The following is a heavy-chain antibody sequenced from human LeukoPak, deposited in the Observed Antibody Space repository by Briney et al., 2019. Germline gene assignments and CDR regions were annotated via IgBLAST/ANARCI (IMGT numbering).Heavy chain of an antibody. J-gene: IGHJ4*02. CDR3: AREVGYYYDSSGYLDY. V-gene: IGHV3-11*01. CDR1: GFTFSDYY. D-gene: IGHD3-22*01. Sequence: GGSLRLSCAASGFTFSDYYMSWIRQAPGKGLEWVSYISSSGSTIYYADCVKGRFTISRDNAKNSLYLQMNSLRAEDTAVYYCAREVGYYYDSSGYLDYWGQGTLVTVSS. CDR2: ISSSGSTI.